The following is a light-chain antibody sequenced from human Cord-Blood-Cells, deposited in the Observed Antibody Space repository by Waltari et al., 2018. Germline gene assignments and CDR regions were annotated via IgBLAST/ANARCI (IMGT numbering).Light chain of an antibody. V-gene: IGKV3-20*01. CDR1: QSVSSSY. CDR3: QQDGSSPYT. J-gene: IGKJ2*01. CDR2: GES. Sequence: EIVLTQSPGTLSLSPGESATLSCRASQSVSSSYLAWYQQTPGQAPRLLNNGESSSATDIAEWFSGSGSGTDFTVTISRRGPEDFPVYYCQQDGSSPYTFCQGTKLEIK.